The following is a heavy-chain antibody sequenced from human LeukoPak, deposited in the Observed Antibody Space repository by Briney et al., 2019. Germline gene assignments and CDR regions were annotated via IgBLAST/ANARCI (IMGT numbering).Heavy chain of an antibody. CDR1: GFTFSSYG. CDR2: IWYDGSTK. D-gene: IGHD1-26*01. J-gene: IGHJ3*02. Sequence: PGGSLRLSCAASGFTFSSYGMHWVRQGPGKGLEWVAVIWYDGSTKYYADSVKGRFTICRDNSKNTLYLQMNSLRAEDTAVYYCASNSGSYSWGAFDIWGQGTMVAVSS. V-gene: IGHV3-33*01. CDR3: ASNSGSYSWGAFDI.